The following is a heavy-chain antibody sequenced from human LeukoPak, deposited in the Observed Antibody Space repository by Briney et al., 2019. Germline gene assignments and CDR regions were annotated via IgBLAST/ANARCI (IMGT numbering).Heavy chain of an antibody. J-gene: IGHJ5*02. Sequence: SVKVSCKASGGTFSSYAISWVRQAPGQGLEWMGGIIPIFGTANYAQKFQGRVTITTDESTSTAYMELSSLRSEDTAVYYCARGRFLEWLLPNNWFDPWGQGILVTVSS. CDR2: IIPIFGTA. D-gene: IGHD3-3*01. CDR3: ARGRFLEWLLPNNWFDP. V-gene: IGHV1-69*05. CDR1: GGTFSSYA.